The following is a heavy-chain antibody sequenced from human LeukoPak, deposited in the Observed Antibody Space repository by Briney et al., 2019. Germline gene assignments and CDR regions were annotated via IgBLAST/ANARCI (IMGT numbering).Heavy chain of an antibody. CDR2: INGNGAAT. Sequence: PGGSLRLSCAASGLTFSTYAMHWVRQAPGKGLEWVSTINGNGAATYYADSFKGRFLISRDDSKSTVYLRMNKLRVEDSGLYYCANGLAASGNFLLRDYYYFIDVWGKGTTVIVS. CDR3: ANGLAASGNFLLRDYYYFIDV. CDR1: GLTFSTYA. J-gene: IGHJ6*03. D-gene: IGHD1-26*01. V-gene: IGHV3-23*01.